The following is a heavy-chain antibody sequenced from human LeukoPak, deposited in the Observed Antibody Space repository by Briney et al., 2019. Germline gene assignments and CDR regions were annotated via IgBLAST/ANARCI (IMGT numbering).Heavy chain of an antibody. CDR1: GGSISSYY. D-gene: IGHD2-2*01. J-gene: IGHJ4*02. V-gene: IGHV4-59*12. CDR2: IYYSGST. CDR3: ARGGIVLVPAGIRYFDY. Sequence: SETLSLTCTVSGGSISSYYWSWIRQPPGKGLEWIGYIYYSGSTYFNPSLQRRVTISVDTSKNQFSLKLSSVTAADTAVYYCARGGIVLVPAGIRYFDYWGQGTLVTVSS.